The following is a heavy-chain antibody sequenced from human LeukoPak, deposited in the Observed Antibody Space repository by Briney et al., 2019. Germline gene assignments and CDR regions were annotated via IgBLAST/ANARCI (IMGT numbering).Heavy chain of an antibody. CDR3: ARDADIVVVPAAIAY. J-gene: IGHJ4*02. CDR1: GFTFTSAW. V-gene: IGHV3-21*01. Sequence: PGGSLRLSCAASGFTFTSAWMTWVRQAPGKGLKWVSSISSSSSYIYYADSVKGRFTISRDNAKNSLYLQMNSLRAEDTAVYYCARDADIVVVPAAIAYWGQGTLVTVSS. D-gene: IGHD2-2*01. CDR2: ISSSSSYI.